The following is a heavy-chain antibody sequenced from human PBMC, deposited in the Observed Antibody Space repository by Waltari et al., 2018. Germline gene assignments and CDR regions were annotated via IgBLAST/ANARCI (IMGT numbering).Heavy chain of an antibody. Sequence: QVQLVESGGGVVQPGRSLRLSCAASGFTFSSYGMHWVRQAPGKGLEWVAVIWYDGSNKYYAESVKGRFTISRDNSKNTLYLQMNSLRAEDTAVYYCAREPYDFWSGYQPHYFDYWGQGTLVTVSS. J-gene: IGHJ4*02. CDR3: AREPYDFWSGYQPHYFDY. CDR2: IWYDGSNK. CDR1: GFTFSSYG. V-gene: IGHV3-33*01. D-gene: IGHD3-3*01.